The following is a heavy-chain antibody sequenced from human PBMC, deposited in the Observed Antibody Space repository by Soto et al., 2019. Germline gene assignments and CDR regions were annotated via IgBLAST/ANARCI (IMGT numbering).Heavy chain of an antibody. J-gene: IGHJ4*02. CDR3: ASNQAGYSGYDLSLRFDY. V-gene: IGHV3-53*04. D-gene: IGHD5-12*01. CDR2: IYSGGST. Sequence: GGFLRLSCAASGFTVSSNYMSWVRQAPGKGLEWVSVIYSGGSTYYADSVKGRFTISRHNSKNTLYLQMNSLRAEDTAVYYCASNQAGYSGYDLSLRFDYWGQGTLVTVSS. CDR1: GFTVSSNY.